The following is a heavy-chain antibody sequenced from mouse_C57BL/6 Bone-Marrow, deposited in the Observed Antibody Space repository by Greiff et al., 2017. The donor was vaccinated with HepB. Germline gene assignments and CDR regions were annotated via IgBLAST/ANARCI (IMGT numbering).Heavy chain of an antibody. D-gene: IGHD1-1*01. Sequence: DVKLVESGAELVRPGASVKLSCTASGFNIKDDYMHWVKQRPEQGLEWIGWIDPENGDTEYAPKFQGKATITADTSSNTAYLQLSSLTSEDTAVYYCTLLRYFDYWGQGTTLTVSS. CDR1: GFNIKDDY. CDR2: IDPENGDT. V-gene: IGHV14-4*01. CDR3: TLLRYFDY. J-gene: IGHJ2*01.